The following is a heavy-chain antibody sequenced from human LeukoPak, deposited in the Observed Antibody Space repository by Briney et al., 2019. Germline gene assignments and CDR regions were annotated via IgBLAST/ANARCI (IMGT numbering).Heavy chain of an antibody. CDR3: TTRGGSFSIFDY. CDR2: IRSKAYGGIT. CDR1: GFTFGDYA. J-gene: IGHJ4*02. V-gene: IGHV3-49*04. D-gene: IGHD1-26*01. Sequence: GGSLRLSCTASGFTFGDYAMSWVRQAPGKGLEWVGFIRSKAYGGITEYAASVKGRFTISRDDSKSIAYLQMNSLKTEDTAVYYCTTRGGSFSIFDYWGQGTLVTVSS.